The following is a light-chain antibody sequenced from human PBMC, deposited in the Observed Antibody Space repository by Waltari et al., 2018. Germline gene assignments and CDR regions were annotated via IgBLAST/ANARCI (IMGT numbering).Light chain of an antibody. CDR3: QQLNSYPRFT. J-gene: IGKJ3*01. CDR2: AAS. CDR1: QGISSY. V-gene: IGKV1-9*01. Sequence: IQLTQSPSSLSASVGDRVTITCRASQGISSYLAWYQQKPGKAPKPLIYAASTLQSWVPSRFSGSGSGTDFTLTSSSLQPEEFATYFCQQLNSYPRFTFGPGTKVDIK.